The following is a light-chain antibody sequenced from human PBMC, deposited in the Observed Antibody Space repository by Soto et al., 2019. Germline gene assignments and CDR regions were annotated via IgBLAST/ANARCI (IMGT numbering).Light chain of an antibody. CDR2: EVN. CDR1: SSDVGGYNY. V-gene: IGLV2-14*01. J-gene: IGLJ2*01. CDR3: SSYAGSRVLV. Sequence: QSALTQPASVSGYLGQSITISCTGTSSDVGGYNYVSWYQHHPGRAPKLLIYEVNIRPSGVSSHFSGSKSGNTASLTIAGLQAEDEADYYCSSYAGSRVLVLGGGTKLTVL.